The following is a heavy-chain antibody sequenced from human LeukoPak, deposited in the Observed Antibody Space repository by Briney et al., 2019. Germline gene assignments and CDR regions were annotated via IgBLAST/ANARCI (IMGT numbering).Heavy chain of an antibody. V-gene: IGHV3-21*01. Sequence: GGSLRLSCAASGFTFSSYSMNWVRQAPGKGLEWVSSISSSSSYIYHADSVKGRFTISRDNAKNSLYLQMNSLRAEDTAVYYCARACSSTSCYLGDWGQGTLVTVSS. CDR2: ISSSSSYI. J-gene: IGHJ4*02. CDR3: ARACSSTSCYLGD. CDR1: GFTFSSYS. D-gene: IGHD2-2*01.